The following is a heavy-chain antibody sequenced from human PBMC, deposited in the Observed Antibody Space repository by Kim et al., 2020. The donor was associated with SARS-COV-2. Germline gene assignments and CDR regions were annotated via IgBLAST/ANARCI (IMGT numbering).Heavy chain of an antibody. CDR2: INHSGST. Sequence: SETLSLTCAVYGGSFSGYYWSWIRQPPGKGLEWIGEINHSGSTNYNPSLKSRVTISVDTSKNQFSLKLSSVTAADTAVYYCARGRTYWNPPGYYYGMDVWGQGTTVTVSS. J-gene: IGHJ6*02. CDR1: GGSFSGYY. V-gene: IGHV4-34*01. D-gene: IGHD1-1*01. CDR3: ARGRTYWNPPGYYYGMDV.